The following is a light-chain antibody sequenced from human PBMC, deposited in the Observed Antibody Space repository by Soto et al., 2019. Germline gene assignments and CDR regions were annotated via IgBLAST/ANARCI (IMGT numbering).Light chain of an antibody. CDR3: QQRSNWPPVYT. CDR2: GAS. CDR1: QSVSSD. Sequence: EIVMTQSPATLSVSPGDRATLSCRASQSVSSDLAWYQQKPGQAPRLLIFGASTRATDIPARFSGSGSGTEFTLTISSLEPEDFAVYYCQQRSNWPPVYTFGQGTKVDIK. J-gene: IGKJ2*01. V-gene: IGKV3-15*01.